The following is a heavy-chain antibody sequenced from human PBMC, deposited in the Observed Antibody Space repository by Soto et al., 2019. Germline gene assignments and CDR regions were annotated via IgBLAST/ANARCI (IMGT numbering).Heavy chain of an antibody. V-gene: IGHV1-18*04. CDR1: GYTFATYG. CDR3: ATEPIYYNDGSGYCQLGH. D-gene: IGHD3-22*01. J-gene: IGHJ4*02. Sequence: ASVKVSCKASGYTFATYGFSWVRQAPGQGLECVGWISAHNGDTHYSRKFQGRVTLTTDTSTNTAYMELRSLTSDDTAVYFCATEPIYYNDGSGYCQLGHWGQGTLVTVSS. CDR2: ISAHNGDT.